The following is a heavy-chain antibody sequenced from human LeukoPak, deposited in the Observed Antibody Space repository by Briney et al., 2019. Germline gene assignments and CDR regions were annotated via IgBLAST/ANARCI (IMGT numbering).Heavy chain of an antibody. J-gene: IGHJ4*02. CDR3: ARDHYYDTETYYFDY. CDR2: IYYSGST. Sequence: SQTLSLTCTVSGGSISSGGYYWSWIRQHPGKGLEWIGYIYYSGSTYYNPSLKSRVTISVDTSKNQFSLKLSSVTAADTAVYYCARDHYYDTETYYFDYWGQGTLVTVSS. D-gene: IGHD3-22*01. V-gene: IGHV4-31*03. CDR1: GGSISSGGYY.